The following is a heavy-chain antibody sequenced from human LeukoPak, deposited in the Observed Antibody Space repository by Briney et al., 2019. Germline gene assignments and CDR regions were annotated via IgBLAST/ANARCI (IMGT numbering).Heavy chain of an antibody. J-gene: IGHJ4*02. CDR3: AWSHSGYEPQFDY. Sequence: QPGGSLRLPCAASGFTFSSYGMHWVRQAPGKGLEWVAFIRYDGSNKYYADSVKGRFTISRDNSKNTLYLQMNSLRAEDTAVYYCAWSHSGYEPQFDYWGQGTLVTVSS. V-gene: IGHV3-30*02. CDR2: IRYDGSNK. CDR1: GFTFSSYG. D-gene: IGHD5-12*01.